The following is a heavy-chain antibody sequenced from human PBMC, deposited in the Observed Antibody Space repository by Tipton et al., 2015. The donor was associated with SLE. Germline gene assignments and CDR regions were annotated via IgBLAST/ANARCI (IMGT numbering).Heavy chain of an antibody. J-gene: IGHJ4*02. V-gene: IGHV4-59*08. D-gene: IGHD6-6*01. Sequence: LRLSCTVSGGSISSYYWSWIRQPPGKGLEWIGYIYYSGSTNYNPSLKSRVTISVDTSKNQFSLKLSSVTAADTAVYYCARRVWSSSSGGLFVYWGQGTLVTVSS. CDR1: GGSISSYY. CDR2: IYYSGST. CDR3: ARRVWSSSSGGLFVY.